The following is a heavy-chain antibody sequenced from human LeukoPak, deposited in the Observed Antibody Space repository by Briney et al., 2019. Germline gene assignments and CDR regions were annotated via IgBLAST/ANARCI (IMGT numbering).Heavy chain of an antibody. CDR3: AKYLCSTTSCYRNFQH. D-gene: IGHD2-2*01. CDR2: INTDGRSF. CDR1: RFTFSGYW. J-gene: IGHJ1*01. V-gene: IGHV3-74*01. Sequence: GGSLRLSCAASRFTFSGYWMHWVRQVPGKGLMWVSSINTDGRSFTYADSVKGRFTISRDNAKNTLDLQMNSLRAEDTAVYYCAKYLCSTTSCYRNFQHWGQGTLVTVSS.